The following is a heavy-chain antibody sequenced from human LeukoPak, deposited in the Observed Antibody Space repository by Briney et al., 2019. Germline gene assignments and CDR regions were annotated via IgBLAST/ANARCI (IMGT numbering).Heavy chain of an antibody. D-gene: IGHD5-18*01. CDR2: INHSGST. CDR3: ARGGRYSYGLRY. V-gene: IGHV4-34*01. CDR1: GGSFSGYY. Sequence: SETLSLTCAVYGGSFSGYYWSWIRQPPGKGLEWIGEINHSGSTNYNPSLKSRVTISVDTSKNQFSLKLSSVTAADTAVYYCARGGRYSYGLRYWGQGTLVTVSS. J-gene: IGHJ4*02.